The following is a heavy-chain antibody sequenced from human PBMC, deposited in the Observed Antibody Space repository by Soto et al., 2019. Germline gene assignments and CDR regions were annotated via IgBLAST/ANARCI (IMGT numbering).Heavy chain of an antibody. V-gene: IGHV4-4*02. J-gene: IGHJ4*02. CDR1: GGSLTSNNW. Sequence: EPLSRTCAVSGGSLTSNNWWTWFRQPPGQGLEWIGEIYRTGSTDYNPSLKSRVTISLDKSENQFSLKVTSLTAADTAVYYCASRDPGTSVDYWGQGTLVTVSS. D-gene: IGHD1-7*01. CDR3: ASRDPGTSVDY. CDR2: IYRTGST.